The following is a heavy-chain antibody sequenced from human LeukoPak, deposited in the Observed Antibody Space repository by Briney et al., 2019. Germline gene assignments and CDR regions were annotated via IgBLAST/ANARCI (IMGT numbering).Heavy chain of an antibody. Sequence: PSETLSLTCTVSGGSISSSSYYWGWIRQPPGKGLEWIGSIYYSGSTYYNPSLKSRVTISVDTSKNQFSLKLSSVTAADAAVYYCARQWINGMDVWGQGTTVTVSS. V-gene: IGHV4-39*01. CDR3: ARQWINGMDV. CDR1: GGSISSSSYY. CDR2: IYYSGST. J-gene: IGHJ6*02. D-gene: IGHD5-12*01.